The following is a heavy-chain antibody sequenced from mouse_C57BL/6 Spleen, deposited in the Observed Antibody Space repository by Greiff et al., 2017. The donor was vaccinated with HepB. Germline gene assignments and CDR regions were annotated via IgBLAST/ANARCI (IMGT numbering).Heavy chain of an antibody. Sequence: QVQLQQSGAELVKPGASVKISCKASGYAFSSYWMHWVKQRPGKGLEWIGQIYPGDGDTNYNGKFKGKATLTADKSSSIAYMQLSSLDSEDSAVYFCSRYDYDGSYYFDYWGQGTTLTVSS. J-gene: IGHJ2*01. CDR2: IYPGDGDT. CDR1: GYAFSSYW. V-gene: IGHV1-80*01. D-gene: IGHD2-4*01. CDR3: SRYDYDGSYYFDY.